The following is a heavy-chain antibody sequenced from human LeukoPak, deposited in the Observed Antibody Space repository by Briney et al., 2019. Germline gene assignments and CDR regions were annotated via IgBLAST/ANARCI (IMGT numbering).Heavy chain of an antibody. CDR2: ISYDGSNK. J-gene: IGHJ4*02. CDR3: ARATAGFDY. D-gene: IGHD6-13*01. Sequence: GGSLRLSCAASGFTFSSYGMHWVRQAPGKGLEWVAVISYDGSNKYYADSVKGRFTISRESAKNSLYLQMNSLRAGDTAVYYCARATAGFDYWGQGTLVTVSS. CDR1: GFTFSSYG. V-gene: IGHV3-30*03.